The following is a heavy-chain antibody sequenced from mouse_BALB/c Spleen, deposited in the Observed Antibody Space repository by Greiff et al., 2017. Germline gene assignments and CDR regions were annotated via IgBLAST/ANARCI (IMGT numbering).Heavy chain of an antibody. CDR2: IDPANGNT. CDR3: ARGIYYGYAMDY. Sequence: VQLQQSGAELVKPGASVKLSCTASGFNIKDTYMHWVKQRPEQGLEWIGRIDPANGNTKYDPKFQGKATITADTSSNTAYLQLSSLTSEDTAVYYCARGIYYGYAMDYWGQGTSVTVSS. J-gene: IGHJ4*01. D-gene: IGHD2-1*01. CDR1: GFNIKDTY. V-gene: IGHV14-3*02.